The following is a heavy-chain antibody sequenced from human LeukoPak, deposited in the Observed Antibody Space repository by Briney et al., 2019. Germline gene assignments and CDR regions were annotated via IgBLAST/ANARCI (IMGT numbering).Heavy chain of an antibody. CDR3: SRTTVTTDNYYYYGMDV. V-gene: IGHV3-9*01. CDR1: GFTFDDYA. J-gene: IGHJ6*02. D-gene: IGHD4-17*01. Sequence: PGGSLRLSCAASGFTFDDYAMHWVRQAPGKGLEXXXXISWNSGSIGYADSVKGRFTISRDNAKNSLYLQMNSLRAEDTALYYCSRTTVTTDNYYYYGMDVWGQGTTVTVSS. CDR2: ISWNSGSI.